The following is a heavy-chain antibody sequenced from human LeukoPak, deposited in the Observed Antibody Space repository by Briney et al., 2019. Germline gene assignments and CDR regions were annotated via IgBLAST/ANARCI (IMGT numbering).Heavy chain of an antibody. CDR2: INPSGGST. J-gene: IGHJ5*02. Sequence: ASVKVSCKASGYTFTSYHMHWVRQAPGQGLEWMGIINPSGGSTSYAQKFQGRVTMTRDTSTSTVYMELSSLRSEDTAVYYCARDPGLNWFDPWGQGTLVTVSS. V-gene: IGHV1-46*01. CDR3: ARDPGLNWFDP. CDR1: GYTFTSYH.